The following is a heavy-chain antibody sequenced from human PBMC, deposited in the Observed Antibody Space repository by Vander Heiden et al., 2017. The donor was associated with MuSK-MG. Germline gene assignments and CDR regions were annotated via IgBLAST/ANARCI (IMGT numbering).Heavy chain of an antibody. Sequence: EVQLVESGGGLVQPGGSLRLSCAASGFTVSSNYMSWVRQAPGKGLEWVSVIYSGGSTYYADSVKGRFTISRHNSKNTLYLQMNSLRAEDTAVYYCARASLRLGELSFDYWCQGTLVTVSS. CDR3: ARASLRLGELSFDY. J-gene: IGHJ4*02. D-gene: IGHD3-16*02. CDR1: GFTVSSNY. V-gene: IGHV3-53*04. CDR2: IYSGGST.